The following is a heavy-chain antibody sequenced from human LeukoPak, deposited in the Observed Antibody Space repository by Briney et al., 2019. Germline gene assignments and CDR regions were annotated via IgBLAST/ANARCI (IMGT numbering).Heavy chain of an antibody. CDR2: INHTGST. Sequence: SETLSLTCAVYGGSFSGYYWSWIRQPPGKGLEWIGEINHTGSTNYNPSLKSRVTISVGTSKNQFSLKLSSVTAADTAVYYCARARRGYNYRGNWFDPWGQGTLVTVSS. D-gene: IGHD5-18*01. J-gene: IGHJ5*02. CDR3: ARARRGYNYRGNWFDP. V-gene: IGHV4-34*01. CDR1: GGSFSGYY.